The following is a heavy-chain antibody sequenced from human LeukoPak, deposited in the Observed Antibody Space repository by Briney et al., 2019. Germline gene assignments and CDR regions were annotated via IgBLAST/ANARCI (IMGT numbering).Heavy chain of an antibody. CDR3: AHRRSLTTAHWYFDI. Sequence: ESGPTLVNPTQTPTLTCTFSGFSLSTNEVGVGWIRQPPGKALEWLALIYWDDDKRYSPSLKSRLTITKDTSKNQVVLTMTNMDPVDTATYYCAHRRSLTTAHWYFDIWGRGTLVTVSS. CDR2: IYWDDDK. CDR1: GFSLSTNEVG. V-gene: IGHV2-5*02. J-gene: IGHJ2*01. D-gene: IGHD4/OR15-4a*01.